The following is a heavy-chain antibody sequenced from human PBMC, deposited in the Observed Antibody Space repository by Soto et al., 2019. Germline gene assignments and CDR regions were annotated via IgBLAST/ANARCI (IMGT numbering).Heavy chain of an antibody. CDR3: ARDFTLATVTTEVYYYYGMDV. J-gene: IGHJ6*02. D-gene: IGHD4-4*01. CDR1: GYTFTSYD. CDR2: MNPNSGNT. Sequence: RASVKVSCKASGYTFTSYDINWVRQATGQGLEWMGWMNPNSGNTGYAQKFQGRVTMTRNTSISTAYMELSSLRSEDTAVYYCARDFTLATVTTEVYYYYGMDVWGQGTTVTVSS. V-gene: IGHV1-8*01.